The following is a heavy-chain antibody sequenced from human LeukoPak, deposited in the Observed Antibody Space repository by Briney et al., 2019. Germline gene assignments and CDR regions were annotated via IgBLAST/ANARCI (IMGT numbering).Heavy chain of an antibody. V-gene: IGHV3-66*01. Sequence: GGSLRLSCAASGFTVGSNYMSWVRQAPGKGLEWVSVIYSGGSTYYADSVKGRFTISRDNSKNTLYLQMNSLRAEDTAVYYCARDPGSMGNYYYYYGMDVWGQGTTVTVSS. CDR2: IYSGGST. CDR3: ARDPGSMGNYYYYYGMDV. D-gene: IGHD2-15*01. J-gene: IGHJ6*02. CDR1: GFTVGSNY.